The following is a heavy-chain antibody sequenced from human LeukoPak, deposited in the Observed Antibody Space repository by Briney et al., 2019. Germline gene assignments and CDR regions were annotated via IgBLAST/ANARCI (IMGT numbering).Heavy chain of an antibody. CDR1: GYAFTGYY. V-gene: IGHV1-2*02. J-gene: IGHJ3*02. CDR2: NNPNSGGT. Sequence: GASVKVSCKASGYAFTGYYMHWVRQAPGQGLEWMGWNNPNSGGTNYAQKFQGRVTMTRDTSISTAYMELSRLRSDDTAVYYCARDQSGTTGHDAFDIWGQGTMVTVSS. CDR3: ARDQSGTTGHDAFDI. D-gene: IGHD1-1*01.